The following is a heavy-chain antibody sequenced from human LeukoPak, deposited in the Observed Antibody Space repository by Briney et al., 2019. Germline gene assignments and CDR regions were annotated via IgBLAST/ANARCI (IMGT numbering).Heavy chain of an antibody. CDR1: GYTFTSYG. D-gene: IGHD2-2*01. V-gene: IGHV1-18*01. CDR2: ISAYNGNT. Sequence: ASVKVSCKASGYTFTSYGISWVRQAPGQGLEWMGWISAYNGNTNYAQKLQGRVTMTTDTSTSTAYMELRSLRSDDTAVYYCARISGYCSSTSCYAFYYYGMGVWGQGTTVTVSS. J-gene: IGHJ6*02. CDR3: ARISGYCSSTSCYAFYYYGMGV.